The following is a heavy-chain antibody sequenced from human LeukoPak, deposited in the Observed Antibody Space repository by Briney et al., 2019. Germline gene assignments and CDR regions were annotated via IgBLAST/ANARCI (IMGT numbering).Heavy chain of an antibody. V-gene: IGHV3-30*02. CDR3: ASEVIAVAGRVGDY. CDR2: IRYDGSNK. J-gene: IGHJ4*02. CDR1: GFTFNNYG. D-gene: IGHD6-19*01. Sequence: GGSLRLSCAASGFTFNNYGMHWVRQAPGKGLEWVAFIRYDGSNKYVDSVKGRFTISRDNSKNTLSLQMNSLRPEDTAVYYCASEVIAVAGRVGDYWGQGTLVTVSS.